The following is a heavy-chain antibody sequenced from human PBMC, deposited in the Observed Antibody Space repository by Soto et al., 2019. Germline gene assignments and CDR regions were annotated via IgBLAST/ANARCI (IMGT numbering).Heavy chain of an antibody. CDR1: GFTFSSYS. Sequence: GGSLRLSCAASGFTFSSYSMNWVRQAPGKGLEWVSSISSSSSYIYYADSVKGRFTISRDNAKNSLHLQMNSLRAEDPAVYYCARAGRFWFCYRRVGCWGKGPL. J-gene: IGHJ4*02. CDR2: ISSSSSYI. D-gene: IGHD2-15*01. V-gene: IGHV3-21*01. CDR3: ARAGRFWFCYRRVGC.